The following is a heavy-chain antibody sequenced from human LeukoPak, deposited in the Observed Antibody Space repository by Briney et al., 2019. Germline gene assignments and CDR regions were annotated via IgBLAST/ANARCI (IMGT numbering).Heavy chain of an antibody. D-gene: IGHD3-3*01. CDR2: IGFSGDST. CDR1: GFTFSNYA. J-gene: IGHJ5*02. V-gene: IGHV3-23*01. Sequence: GGSLRLSCAASGFTFSNYAMNWVRQAPGKGLEWVSSIGFSGDSTYYADSVKGRFTISRDNAKNSLYLQMNSLRAEDTAVYYCARVASSEWLLSVDWFDPWGQGTLVTVSS. CDR3: ARVASSEWLLSVDWFDP.